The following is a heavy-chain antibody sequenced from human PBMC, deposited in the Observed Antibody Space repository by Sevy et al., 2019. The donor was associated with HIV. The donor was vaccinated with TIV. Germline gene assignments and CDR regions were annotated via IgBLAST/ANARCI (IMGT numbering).Heavy chain of an antibody. J-gene: IGHJ4*02. CDR3: ATHAGIAAAGRVFDY. V-gene: IGHV3-72*01. Sequence: GGSLRLSCVASGFTISEHYMEWVRQAPGKGLEWVGRTRNKADGYTTEYAASVKGRFTISRDESKNSLYVQMNSLKAEDTAVYYCATHAGIAAAGRVFDYWGQGTLVTVSS. D-gene: IGHD6-13*01. CDR1: GFTISEHY. CDR2: TRNKADGYTT.